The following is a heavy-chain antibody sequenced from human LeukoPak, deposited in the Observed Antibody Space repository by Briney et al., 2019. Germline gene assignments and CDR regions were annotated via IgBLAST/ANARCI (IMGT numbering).Heavy chain of an antibody. V-gene: IGHV3-33*01. J-gene: IGHJ5*02. D-gene: IGHD4-17*01. CDR3: ARDHGDYAHNWCDP. CDR1: GFTFSSYG. Sequence: GGSLRLSCAASGFTFSSYGMHWVRQAPGKGLEWVAVIWYDGSNKYYADSVKGRFTISRDNSKNTLYLQMNSLRAEDTAVFYCARDHGDYAHNWCDPWGQGTLVTVSS. CDR2: IWYDGSNK.